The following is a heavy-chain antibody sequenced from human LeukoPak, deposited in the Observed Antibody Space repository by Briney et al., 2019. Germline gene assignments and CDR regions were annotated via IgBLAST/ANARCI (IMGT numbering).Heavy chain of an antibody. CDR2: IYDTGTPT. Sequence: PSETLSLTCTVSGGSISGFVWSWIRQPPGEGLDYIGFIYDTGTPTNYNPLLTRRVTLSVAPSKNQFSLNLTSVTAADTAVYYCARLTKGEQWLAYYFDYWGQGALVTVSS. V-gene: IGHV4-59*08. CDR1: GGSISGFV. D-gene: IGHD6-19*01. J-gene: IGHJ4*02. CDR3: ARLTKGEQWLAYYFDY.